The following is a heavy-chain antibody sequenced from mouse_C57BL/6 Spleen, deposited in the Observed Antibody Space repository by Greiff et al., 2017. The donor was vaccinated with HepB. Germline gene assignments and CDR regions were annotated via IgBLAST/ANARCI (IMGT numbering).Heavy chain of an antibody. D-gene: IGHD1-1*01. V-gene: IGHV14-3*01. CDR3: ARGGFSGSRDWYFDV. CDR2: IDPANGNT. J-gene: IGHJ1*03. Sequence: EVKLQESVAELVRPGASVKLSCTASGFNIKNTYMHWVKQRPEQGLEWIGRIDPANGNTKYAPKFQGKATITADTSSNTAYLQLSSLTSEDTAIYYCARGGFSGSRDWYFDVWGTGTTVTVSS. CDR1: GFNIKNTY.